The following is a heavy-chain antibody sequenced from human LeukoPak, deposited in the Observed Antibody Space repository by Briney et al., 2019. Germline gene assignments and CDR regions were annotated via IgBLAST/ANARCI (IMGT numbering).Heavy chain of an antibody. J-gene: IGHJ4*02. CDR3: ARITAGPEYYFDY. CDR2: IYYSGST. D-gene: IGHD6-13*01. Sequence: PSETLSLTCTVSGGSISSYYWSWIRQPPGKGLEWIGYIYYSGSTNYNPSLKSRVTISVDTSKNQFSLKLSSVTAADTAVYYCARITAGPEYYFDYWGQGTLVTVSS. V-gene: IGHV4-59*01. CDR1: GGSISSYY.